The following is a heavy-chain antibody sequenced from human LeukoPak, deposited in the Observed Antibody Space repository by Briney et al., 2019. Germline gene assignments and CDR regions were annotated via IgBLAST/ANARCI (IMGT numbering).Heavy chain of an antibody. Sequence: SQTLSLTCTVSGGSISSGGYSWSWIRQHPGKGLEWIGYIYYSGSTYYNPSLKSRVTISVDTSKNQFSLKLSSVTAADTAVYFCARGILETGXXWXDPWGHGTLVTVSS. CDR2: IYYSGST. J-gene: IGHJ5*02. D-gene: IGHD7-27*01. V-gene: IGHV4-31*03. CDR1: GGSISSGGYS. CDR3: ARGILETGXXWXDP.